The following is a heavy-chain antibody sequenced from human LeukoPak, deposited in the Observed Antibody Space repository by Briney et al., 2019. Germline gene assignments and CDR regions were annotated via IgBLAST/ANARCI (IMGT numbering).Heavy chain of an antibody. J-gene: IGHJ4*02. CDR1: VYTVAGNY. Sequence: ASVKGSCTASVYTVAGNYFHWVRHAPGQGVVWMGWINPNSGGTNNAQKFQGRVTMTRDTSISTAYMELSRLISDDTAVYYCARTDYYDASGHIDYWGQGTLVTVSS. D-gene: IGHD3-22*01. CDR3: ARTDYYDASGHIDY. V-gene: IGHV1-2*02. CDR2: INPNSGGT.